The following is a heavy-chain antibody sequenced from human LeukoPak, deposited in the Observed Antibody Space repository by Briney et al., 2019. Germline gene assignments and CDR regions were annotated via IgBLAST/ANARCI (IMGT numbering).Heavy chain of an antibody. CDR2: ISYDGTNK. D-gene: IGHD3-16*01. Sequence: GGCLRLSCAASGFTFSRYGMHWVSQAPGKGLEWVAVISYDGTNKFYADSVKGRFTLSRDNSKNTLYLEMNSLRADDTAVYYCAKDQMIRWGSPIDDYWGQGTLVTVSS. J-gene: IGHJ4*02. CDR3: AKDQMIRWGSPIDDY. V-gene: IGHV3-30*18. CDR1: GFTFSRYG.